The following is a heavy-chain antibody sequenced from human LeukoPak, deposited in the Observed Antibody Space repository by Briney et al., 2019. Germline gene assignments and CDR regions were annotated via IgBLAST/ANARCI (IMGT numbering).Heavy chain of an antibody. CDR3: ARGYDFWSGYYGRMDV. CDR1: GGSISSYY. J-gene: IGHJ6*02. V-gene: IGHV4-59*01. Sequence: SETPSLTCTVSGGSISSYYWSWIRQPPGKGLEWIGYIYYSGSTNYNPSLKSRVTISVDTSKNQFSLKLSSVTAADTAVYYCARGYDFWSGYYGRMDVWGQGTTVTVSS. CDR2: IYYSGST. D-gene: IGHD3-3*01.